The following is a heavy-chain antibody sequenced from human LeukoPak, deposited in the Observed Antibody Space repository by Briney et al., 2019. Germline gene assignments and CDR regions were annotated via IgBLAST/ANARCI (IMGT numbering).Heavy chain of an antibody. CDR1: GFTLSNYV. J-gene: IGHJ4*02. CDR3: AKVRAPSGWFNSDY. V-gene: IGHV3-23*01. CDR2: ISGSGDST. Sequence: GGSLRLSCASSGFTLSNYVMSWVRQAPGKGLEWVSGISGSGDSTYYADSVKGRFTISRDNSKDTLYLQMNSLRVEDTAAYYCAKVRAPSGWFNSDYWGQGTLVTVSS. D-gene: IGHD6-19*01.